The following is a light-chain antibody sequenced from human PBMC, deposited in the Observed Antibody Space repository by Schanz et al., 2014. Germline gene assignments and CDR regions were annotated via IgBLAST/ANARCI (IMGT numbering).Light chain of an antibody. Sequence: EIVLTQSPGTLSLSPGEGATLSCRASQSVSSNYLAWYQQKPGQAPRLLIYDASNRATGIPARFSGSGSGTDFTLTISSLEPEDFAVYYCQHYGNWPLTFGGGTKVEIK. CDR1: QSVSSNY. CDR3: QHYGNWPLT. J-gene: IGKJ4*01. CDR2: DAS. V-gene: IGKV3-20*01.